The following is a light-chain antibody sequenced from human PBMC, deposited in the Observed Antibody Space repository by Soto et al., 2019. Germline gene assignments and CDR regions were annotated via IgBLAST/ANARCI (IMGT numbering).Light chain of an antibody. J-gene: IGKJ4*01. V-gene: IGKV1-39*01. Sequence: DIQMTQSPSSLSASVGDRVIITCRTSQSISNYLHWYQHKPGKAPKVLIYAESNLQSGVPSRFSASGSGTVFTLTSSSLQPEDFATYFCQQSYTLSPLTFGGGTKVEI. CDR1: QSISNY. CDR3: QQSYTLSPLT. CDR2: AES.